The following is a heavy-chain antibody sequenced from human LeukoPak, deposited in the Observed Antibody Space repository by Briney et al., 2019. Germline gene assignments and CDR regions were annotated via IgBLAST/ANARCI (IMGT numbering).Heavy chain of an antibody. J-gene: IGHJ3*02. D-gene: IGHD1-26*01. CDR1: GFTFSTYS. CDR2: ISSSSGTI. CDR3: AKECEVGAPLGAFDI. Sequence: GGSLRLSCAASGFTFSTYSMNWVRQAPGKGLEWVSYISSSSGTIYYADSVKGRFTISRDNAKNSLYLQTNSLRAEDTAVYYCAKECEVGAPLGAFDIWGQGTMVTVSS. V-gene: IGHV3-48*04.